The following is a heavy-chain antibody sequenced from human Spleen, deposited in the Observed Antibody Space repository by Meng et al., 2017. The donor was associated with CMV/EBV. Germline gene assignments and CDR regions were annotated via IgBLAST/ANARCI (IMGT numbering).Heavy chain of an antibody. CDR2: IYTSGST. CDR3: ARESAAVAGSYWYFDL. V-gene: IGHV4-61*02. Sequence: QVQLQESGRGRLNSSQTLSLTCTVSGGSISSGSYYWSWIRQPAGKGLEWIGRIYTSGSTNYNPSLKSRVTISVDTSKNQFSLKLSSVTAADTAVYYCARESAAVAGSYWYFDLWGRGTLVTVSS. J-gene: IGHJ2*01. CDR1: GGSISSGSYY. D-gene: IGHD6-19*01.